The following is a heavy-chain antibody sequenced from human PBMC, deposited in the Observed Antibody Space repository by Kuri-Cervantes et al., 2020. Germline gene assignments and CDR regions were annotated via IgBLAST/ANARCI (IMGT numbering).Heavy chain of an antibody. J-gene: IGHJ5*02. V-gene: IGHV4-34*08. CDR3: ARYGGSGVWWFDP. CDR1: GFTFSSYS. CDR2: INHSGVT. D-gene: IGHD3-10*01. Sequence: GSLRLSCAASGFTFSSYSMNWVRQAPGKGLEWIGEINHSGVTNYNPSLKSRVTISIDTSKNQFSLNLRSVTAADTAIYHCARYGGSGVWWFDPWGQGTLVTVSS.